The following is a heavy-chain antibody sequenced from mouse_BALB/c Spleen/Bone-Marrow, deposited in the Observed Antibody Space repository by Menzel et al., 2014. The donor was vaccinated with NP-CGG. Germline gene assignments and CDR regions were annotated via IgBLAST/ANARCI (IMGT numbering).Heavy chain of an antibody. CDR3: AREGLRRRAAMDY. V-gene: IGHV5-9-4*01. D-gene: IGHD2-4*01. CDR1: GFTFSSYA. Sequence: EVQVVESGGGLVKPGGSLKLSCAASGFTFSSYAMSWVRQSPEKRLEWVAETSSGGSYTYYPDTVTGRFTISRDNAKNTLYLEMSSLRSEDTAMYYCAREGLRRRAAMDYWGQGTSVTVSS. CDR2: TSSGGSYT. J-gene: IGHJ4*01.